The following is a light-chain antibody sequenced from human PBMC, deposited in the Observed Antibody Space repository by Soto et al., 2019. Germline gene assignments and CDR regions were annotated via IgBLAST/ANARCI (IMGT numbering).Light chain of an antibody. Sequence: DLQMTQSPSTLSASVGDRVTITCRASHSISSSLAWYQQKPGKAPKVLIYEASNLQRGVLTRFSGGGFGTDFTLTISNVQPDDFATYYCQQYDSYWTFGQGTKVEIK. J-gene: IGKJ1*01. CDR1: HSISSS. CDR3: QQYDSYWT. CDR2: EAS. V-gene: IGKV1-5*03.